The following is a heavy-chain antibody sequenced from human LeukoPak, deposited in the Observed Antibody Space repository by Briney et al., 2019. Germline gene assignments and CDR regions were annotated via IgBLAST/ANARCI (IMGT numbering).Heavy chain of an antibody. Sequence: PGGSLRLSCAASGFTFSSYSMNWLRQTPGKGLEWVSSISSRSSYIYYADSVKGRFTISRDNAKSSLFLQMNGLRAEDTAIYYCARDDFGGDFDFWGQGTLVTVSS. CDR1: GFTFSSYS. CDR2: ISSRSSYI. CDR3: ARDDFGGDFDF. D-gene: IGHD4-23*01. V-gene: IGHV3-21*01. J-gene: IGHJ4*02.